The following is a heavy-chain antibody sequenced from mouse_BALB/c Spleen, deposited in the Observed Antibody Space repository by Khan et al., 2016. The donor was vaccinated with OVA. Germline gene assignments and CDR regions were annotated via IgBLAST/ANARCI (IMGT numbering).Heavy chain of an antibody. CDR1: GYSITSNYA. J-gene: IGHJ2*01. CDR2: ISYSDST. Sequence: EVQLVESGPGLVKPSQSLSLTCTVTGYSITSNYAWNWIRQFPGNKLEWMGYISYSDSTSYTPSLKSRISITRDTSQNQFFLQLNSVTTEDTATYYCARGNYYGYYIDYWGQGTTLTVSS. CDR3: ARGNYYGYYIDY. V-gene: IGHV3-2*02. D-gene: IGHD1-1*01.